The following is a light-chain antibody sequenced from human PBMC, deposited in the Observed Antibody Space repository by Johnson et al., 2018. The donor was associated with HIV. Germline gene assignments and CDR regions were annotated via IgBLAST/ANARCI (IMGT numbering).Light chain of an antibody. Sequence: QPVLTQPPSVSAAPGQKVTISCSGSTSNIGKSYVSWYQQLPGTAPKLLIYDNNKRPSGIPDRFSGSKYGTSATLGITGLQTGDEADYYCGTWDSSLSRGGFGTGTKVTVL. J-gene: IGLJ1*01. V-gene: IGLV1-51*01. CDR1: TSNIGKSY. CDR3: GTWDSSLSRGG. CDR2: DNN.